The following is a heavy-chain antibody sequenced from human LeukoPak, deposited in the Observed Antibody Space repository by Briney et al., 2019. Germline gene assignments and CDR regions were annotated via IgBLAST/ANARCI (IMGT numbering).Heavy chain of an antibody. V-gene: IGHV4-61*02. CDR3: ARASYSYDINGWVPFDY. CDR1: GNSISSGDNY. D-gene: IGHD3-22*01. J-gene: IGHJ4*02. Sequence: PSETLSLTCTVSGNSISSGDNYWSWIRQPAGKGLEWIGRIYTSGSTNYNPSLKSRVTISGDTSKNQFSLRLSSVTAADTAVYYCARASYSYDINGWVPFDYWGQGALVTVSS. CDR2: IYTSGST.